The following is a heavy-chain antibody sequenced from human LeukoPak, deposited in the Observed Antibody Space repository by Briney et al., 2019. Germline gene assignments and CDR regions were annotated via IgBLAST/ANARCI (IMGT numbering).Heavy chain of an antibody. Sequence: SETLSLTCTVSGGSIIIDNYCWSWIRQPPGKGLLWIGSMSYAGHTYYNPSLQSRVTISVDTSKNQFSLNLASVTAADTAIYYCARDTYLYRGGSDYWGLGTLVTVSS. CDR3: ARDTYLYRGGSDY. CDR1: GGSIIIDNYC. V-gene: IGHV4-39*02. CDR2: MSYAGHT. J-gene: IGHJ4*02. D-gene: IGHD3-16*01.